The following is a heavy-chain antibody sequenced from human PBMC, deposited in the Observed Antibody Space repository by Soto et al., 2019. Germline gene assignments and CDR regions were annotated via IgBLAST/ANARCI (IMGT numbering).Heavy chain of an antibody. J-gene: IGHJ4*02. D-gene: IGHD3-16*01. CDR1: NGSISSSNW. Sequence: QVQLQESGPGLVKPSGTLSLTCAVSNGSISSSNWWSWVRQPPGKGLEWIGEIYHSGSNNYNPSLKSRVTISVDKSKNQFSLKLSSVTAADTDVYYCASAGDQNSDYFDYWGQGTLVTVSS. V-gene: IGHV4-4*02. CDR3: ASAGDQNSDYFDY. CDR2: IYHSGSN.